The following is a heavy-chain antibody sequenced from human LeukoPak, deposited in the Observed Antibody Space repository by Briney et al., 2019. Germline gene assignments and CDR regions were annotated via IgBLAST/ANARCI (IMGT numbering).Heavy chain of an antibody. D-gene: IGHD3-10*01. CDR3: ARLVRITMVRGVTTDY. J-gene: IGHJ4*02. CDR2: INHSGST. V-gene: IGHV4-34*01. CDR1: GGSFSGYY. Sequence: PSETLSLTCAVYGGSFSGYYWSWIRQPPGKGLEWIGEINHSGSTNYNPSLKSRVTISVDTSKNQFSLKLSSVTAADTAVYYCARLVRITMVRGVTTDYWGRGTLVAVSS.